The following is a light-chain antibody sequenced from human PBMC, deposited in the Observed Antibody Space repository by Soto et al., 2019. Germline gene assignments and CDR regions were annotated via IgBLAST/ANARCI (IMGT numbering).Light chain of an antibody. V-gene: IGKV1-33*01. J-gene: IGKJ5*01. Sequence: IQMTQSPSSLSASVGDRVTITCQASQDISKNLNWYQQKPGKAHKLLIYDASSLQTGVPSRFSGSGSATHFTFTISSLQPDDVATYYCQQYENLRPITFGQGTRLEI. CDR2: DAS. CDR1: QDISKN. CDR3: QQYENLRPIT.